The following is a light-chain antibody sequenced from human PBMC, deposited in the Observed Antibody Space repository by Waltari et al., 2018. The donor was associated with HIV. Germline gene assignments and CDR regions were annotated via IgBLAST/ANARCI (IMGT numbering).Light chain of an antibody. J-gene: IGLJ1*01. CDR3: CSYARGPTRYV. CDR2: EVA. Sequence: QSALTQPASVSGSPGQSITIPCTGPSDYVGGYNYVSWYQHHPGKAPKVLIYEVANRPSGVSYRFSGSKSGNTASLTLSGLQAEDEADYYCCSYARGPTRYVFGTGTKVTVL. CDR1: SDYVGGYNY. V-gene: IGLV2-14*01.